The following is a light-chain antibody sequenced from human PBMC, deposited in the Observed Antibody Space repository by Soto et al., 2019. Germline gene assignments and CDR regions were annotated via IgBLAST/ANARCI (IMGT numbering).Light chain of an antibody. CDR3: QHYNSYSEA. V-gene: IGKV1-5*03. CDR1: QSISSW. Sequence: IQMTQSPSSVSASVGDXVTXXXRASQSISSWLAWYQQKPGKAPKLLIYKASTLKSGVPSRFSGSGSGTEFTLTISSLQPDDFATYYCQHYNSYSEAFGQGTKVDIK. J-gene: IGKJ1*01. CDR2: KAS.